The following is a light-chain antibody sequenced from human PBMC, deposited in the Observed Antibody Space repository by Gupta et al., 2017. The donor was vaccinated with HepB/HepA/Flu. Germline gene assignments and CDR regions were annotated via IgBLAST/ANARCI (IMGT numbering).Light chain of an antibody. V-gene: IGLV3-21*04. CDR1: NIGSQS. CDR3: QIWHPTADHPV. Sequence: SAVLTQPSSVSVAPGETASISCGGDNIGSQSVHWYQHKTGEAPLLVIYFSTRRPSGIPERFSGFSFDNTATLLITGVDAEDEADYYCQIWHPTADHPVFGGGTKMTV. J-gene: IGLJ2*01. CDR2: FST.